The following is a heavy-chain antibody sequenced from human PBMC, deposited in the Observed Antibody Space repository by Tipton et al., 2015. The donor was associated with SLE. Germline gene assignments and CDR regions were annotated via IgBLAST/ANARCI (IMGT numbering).Heavy chain of an antibody. Sequence: TLSLTCTVSGGSISSYYWSWIRQPPGKGLEWIGYIYYSGSTNYNPSLKSRVTISVDTSKNQFSLKLSSVTAADTAVYYCAGATVTTGGDAFDIWGQGTMVTVSS. CDR3: AGATVTTGGDAFDI. CDR2: IYYSGST. J-gene: IGHJ3*02. CDR1: GGSISSYY. V-gene: IGHV4-59*01. D-gene: IGHD4-17*01.